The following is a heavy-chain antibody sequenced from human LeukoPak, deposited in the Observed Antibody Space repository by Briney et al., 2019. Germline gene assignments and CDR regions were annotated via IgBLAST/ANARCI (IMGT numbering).Heavy chain of an antibody. Sequence: GGSLRLSCAASGFTFNNYAMIWVRQAPGKGLEWVSVIGGSGGSTYYADSVKGRFTISRDNSKNTLYLQMNSLRAEDTAVYYCAKSSLVTTPLYYFDYWGQGTLVTVSS. J-gene: IGHJ4*02. D-gene: IGHD4-17*01. CDR3: AKSSLVTTPLYYFDY. CDR1: GFTFNNYA. CDR2: IGGSGGST. V-gene: IGHV3-23*01.